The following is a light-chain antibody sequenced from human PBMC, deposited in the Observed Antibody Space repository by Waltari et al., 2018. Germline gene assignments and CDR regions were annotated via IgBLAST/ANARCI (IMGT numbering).Light chain of an antibody. CDR2: LGS. J-gene: IGKJ1*01. Sequence: DIVMTQSPLSLPVTPGEPASISCRSSQSLLHSNGYTYLEWYLQTPGQSPQLLIYLGSNRASGVPDRFSGSGSGTDFTLKISRVEAEDVGVYYCMQALQTPTFGQGTKVEIK. V-gene: IGKV2-28*01. CDR3: MQALQTPT. CDR1: QSLLHSNGYTY.